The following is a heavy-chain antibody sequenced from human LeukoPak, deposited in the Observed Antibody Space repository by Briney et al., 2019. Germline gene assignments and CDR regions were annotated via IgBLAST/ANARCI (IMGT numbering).Heavy chain of an antibody. Sequence: GGSLRLSCAASGFTFSNAWMSWVRQAPGKGLEWVGRIKSKTDGGTTDYAAPVKGRFTISRDDSKNTLYLQMNSLKTEDTAVYYCLESGSYQNEGFDIWGQGTMVTVSS. CDR2: IKSKTDGGTT. D-gene: IGHD1-26*01. V-gene: IGHV3-15*01. CDR1: GFTFSNAW. CDR3: LESGSYQNEGFDI. J-gene: IGHJ3*02.